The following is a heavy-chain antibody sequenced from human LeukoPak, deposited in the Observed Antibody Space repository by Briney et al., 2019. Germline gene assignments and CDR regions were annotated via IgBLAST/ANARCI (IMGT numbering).Heavy chain of an antibody. CDR3: ARRRKYCSGGRCYYFFDY. J-gene: IGHJ4*02. Sequence: PSETLSLTCTVSGGSISSYYWSWIRQPPGKGLEWIRYIYYSGSTNYNPSLKSRVTISVDTSKNQFSLKLSSVTAADTAVYYCARRRKYCSGGRCYYFFDYWGQGTLVSVSS. D-gene: IGHD2-15*01. CDR1: GGSISSYY. V-gene: IGHV4-59*08. CDR2: IYYSGST.